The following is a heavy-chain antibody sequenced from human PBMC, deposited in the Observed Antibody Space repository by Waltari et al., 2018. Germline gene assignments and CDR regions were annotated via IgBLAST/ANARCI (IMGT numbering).Heavy chain of an antibody. CDR1: GGAVSGSY. CDR3: ARGHNYYGSGNFYYYYYYMDV. CDR2: INDRRNT. Sequence: QVQIQRWGAGLLKPSETPSLTCGVSGGAVSGSYCTWIRQSPGKGLEWIGEINDRRNTNYAPSLKSRVTISLDTSKNQFSLKLTAVTAADTAIYYCARGHNYYGSGNFYYYYYYMDVWGTGTAVTVSS. D-gene: IGHD3-10*01. J-gene: IGHJ6*03. V-gene: IGHV4-34*01.